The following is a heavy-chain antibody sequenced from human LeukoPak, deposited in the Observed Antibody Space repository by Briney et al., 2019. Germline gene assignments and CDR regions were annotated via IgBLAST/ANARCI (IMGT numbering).Heavy chain of an antibody. CDR3: ARYHRARIVATIFYYYYGMDV. V-gene: IGHV4-34*01. J-gene: IGHJ6*02. CDR2: INHSGST. Sequence: KSGGSLRLSCAASGFTFSTYAMSWIRQPPGKGLEWIGEINHSGSTNYNPSLKSRVTISVDTSKNQFSLKLSSVTAADTAVYYCARYHRARIVATIFYYYYGMDVWGQGTTVTVSS. D-gene: IGHD5-12*01. CDR1: GFTFSTYA.